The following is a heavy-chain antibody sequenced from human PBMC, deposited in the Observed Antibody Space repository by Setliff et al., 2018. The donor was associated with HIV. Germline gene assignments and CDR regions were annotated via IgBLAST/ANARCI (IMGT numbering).Heavy chain of an antibody. D-gene: IGHD3-10*01. CDR2: ISESG. CDR3: AQAQTSVSGSYYQYLQH. J-gene: IGHJ1*01. V-gene: IGHV3-23*01. Sequence: GGSLRLSCAASGFAFSSQAMSWVRQAPGKGLDWVSVISESGYSADSVKGRFTISRDNSKNTLYLRMNSLRAEDTAVYYCAQAQTSVSGSYYQYLQHWGQGTLVTVSS. CDR1: GFAFSSQA.